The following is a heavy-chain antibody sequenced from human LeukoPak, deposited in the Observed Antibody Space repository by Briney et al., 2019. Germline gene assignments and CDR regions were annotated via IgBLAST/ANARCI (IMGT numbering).Heavy chain of an antibody. J-gene: IGHJ5*02. V-gene: IGHV4-34*01. CDR1: GGSFSGYY. Sequence: PSETLSLTCAVYGGSFSGYYWSWIRQPPGKGLEWIGEINHSGSTNYNPSLKSRVTISVDTSKNQSSLKLSSVTAADTAVYYCARPYCGGDCQNWFDPWGQGTLVTVSS. CDR3: ARPYCGGDCQNWFDP. D-gene: IGHD2-21*02. CDR2: INHSGST.